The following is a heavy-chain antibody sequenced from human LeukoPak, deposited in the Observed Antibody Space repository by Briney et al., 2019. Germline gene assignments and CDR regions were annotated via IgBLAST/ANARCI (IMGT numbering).Heavy chain of an antibody. CDR2: INSDGSST. CDR3: ARDHRGSGSRYYYYYMDV. CDR1: GFTFSSYW. J-gene: IGHJ6*03. V-gene: IGHV3-74*01. Sequence: GGSLRLSCAASGFTFSSYWMHWVRQAPGKGLVWVSRINSDGSSTSYADSVKGRFTISRDNAKNTLYLQMNSLRAEDTAVYYCARDHRGSGSRYYYYYMDVWGKGTTVTISS. D-gene: IGHD3-10*01.